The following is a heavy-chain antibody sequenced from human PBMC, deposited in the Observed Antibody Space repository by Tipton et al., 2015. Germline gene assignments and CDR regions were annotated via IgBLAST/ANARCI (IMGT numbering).Heavy chain of an antibody. D-gene: IGHD3-22*01. CDR2: IYYSGST. Sequence: TLSLTCTVSGGSISSGGYYWSWIRQHPGKGLEWIGFIYYSGSTYYNPSLKSRLTISIDTSENEFSLKLSSVTAADTAVYYCARGDWDSSVRRAFDIWGQGTMVTVSS. CDR3: ARGDWDSSVRRAFDI. CDR1: GGSISSGGYY. V-gene: IGHV4-31*03. J-gene: IGHJ3*02.